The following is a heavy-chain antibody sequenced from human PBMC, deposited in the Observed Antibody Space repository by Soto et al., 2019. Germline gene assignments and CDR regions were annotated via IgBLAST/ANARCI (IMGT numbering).Heavy chain of an antibody. Sequence: QVHLVESGGGVVQPGTSLTLTCTASGFTFRSSGMHWVRQAPGKGLEWLAFLAYDGSQKFYADSVKGSFSISRDNTKNTLYLHMSSLTAEDTAIYYCAIVRVTDSPLDHWGPGTLVTVSS. CDR1: GFTFRSSG. CDR3: AIVRVTDSPLDH. D-gene: IGHD2-21*02. V-gene: IGHV3-30*03. J-gene: IGHJ4*02. CDR2: LAYDGSQK.